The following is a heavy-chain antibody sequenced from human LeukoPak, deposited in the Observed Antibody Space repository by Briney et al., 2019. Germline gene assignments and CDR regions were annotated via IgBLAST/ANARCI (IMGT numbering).Heavy chain of an antibody. CDR1: GYTFTSYG. CDR2: INTNTGNP. V-gene: IGHV7-4-1*02. CDR3: ARGGSGSRRLGSDY. J-gene: IGHJ4*02. D-gene: IGHD3-10*01. Sequence: ASVKVSCKASGYTFTSYGISWVRQAPGQGLEWMGWINTNTGNPTYAQGFTGRFVFSVDTSVSTAYLQISSLKAEDTAVYYCARGGSGSRRLGSDYWGQGTLVTVSS.